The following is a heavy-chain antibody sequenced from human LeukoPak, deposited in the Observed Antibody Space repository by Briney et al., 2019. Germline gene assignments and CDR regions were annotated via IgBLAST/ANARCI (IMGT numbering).Heavy chain of an antibody. CDR3: ARESETSGWYDY. Sequence: GALRLSCAAPGFIFDNYAIHWVRQAPGKGLEWVSLISGAGDSSFYSDSVRGRFTIFRDNNNKCLSLQMSSLRSEDTALYYCARESETSGWYDYWGQGTLVTVSS. D-gene: IGHD6-13*01. CDR2: ISGAGDSS. V-gene: IGHV3-43*02. J-gene: IGHJ4*02. CDR1: GFIFDNYA.